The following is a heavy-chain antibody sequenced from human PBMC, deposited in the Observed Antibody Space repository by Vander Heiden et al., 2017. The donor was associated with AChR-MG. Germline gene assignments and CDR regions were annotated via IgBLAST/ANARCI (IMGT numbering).Heavy chain of an antibody. CDR2: IYYSGST. CDR1: GVSMSNYY. V-gene: IGHV4-59*08. CDR3: ARHAGGYNGRLDY. Sequence: QVQLQESGPGLVKPSETLSLICTVSGVSMSNYYWSWIRQPPGKGLDWLGYIYYSGSTNYHPSLKSRLTISLQTSKNHFSLKLSSVTAADTAGYYCARHAGGYNGRLDYWGQGTLVTVAS. D-gene: IGHD3-22*01. J-gene: IGHJ4*02.